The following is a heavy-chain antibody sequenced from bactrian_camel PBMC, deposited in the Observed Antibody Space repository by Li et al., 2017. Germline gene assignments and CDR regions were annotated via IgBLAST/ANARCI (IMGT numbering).Heavy chain of an antibody. D-gene: IGHD2*01. CDR1: GVTYC. CDR3: ARHPDSNFMSSFRD. Sequence: HVQLVESGGGSVQTGGSLRLSCAVAGVTYCMGWFRQAPGQEREGIASIYTGGGTTDYADSVKGRFTISSDNANAMLYLQMNSLKIEDTAMYYCARHPDSNFMSSFRDRDQGTQVTVS. CDR2: IYTGGGTT. V-gene: IGHV3S1*01. J-gene: IGHJ4*01.